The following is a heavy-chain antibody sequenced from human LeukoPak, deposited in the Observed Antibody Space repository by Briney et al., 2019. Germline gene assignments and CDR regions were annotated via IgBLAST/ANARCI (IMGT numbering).Heavy chain of an antibody. V-gene: IGHV3-15*01. D-gene: IGHD4-17*01. CDR1: GFSFTDAW. J-gene: IGHJ4*02. Sequence: GGSLRLSCAASGFSFTDAWMTWVRQAPGKGLEWVGRIRSMTDGGTTDYAAPVKGRFTISRDDSKNMLYLQMNSLRADDTSIYYCARGPNYGDRVDYLDSWGQGTEVTVSS. CDR2: IRSMTDGGTT. CDR3: ARGPNYGDRVDYLDS.